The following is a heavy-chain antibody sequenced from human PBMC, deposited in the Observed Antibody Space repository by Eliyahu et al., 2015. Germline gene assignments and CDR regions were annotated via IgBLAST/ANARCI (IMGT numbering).Heavy chain of an antibody. V-gene: IGHV3-15*01. CDR1: GLTFPNAW. CDR3: ATACSGGTCYPD. D-gene: IGHD2-15*01. Sequence: EVQLVESGGGLVKPGGSLRLSCAASGLTFPNAWMSWVRQAPGKGLGWVARIKSKTDGGTTDYTAPVKGRFTISRDDSKTTVYLQMNSLKTEDTAVYYCATACSGGTCYPDWGQGTLVTVSS. J-gene: IGHJ4*02. CDR2: IKSKTDGGTT.